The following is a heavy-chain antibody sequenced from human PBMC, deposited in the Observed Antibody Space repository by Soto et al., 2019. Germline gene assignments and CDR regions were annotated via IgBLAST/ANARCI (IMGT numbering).Heavy chain of an antibody. Sequence: SETLSLTCTVSGGSISSAGNYWNWNRQHPGKGLEWIGYIYNSGNTYYNPSLKSRDTILIDRSENQFSLKLTSVTAADTAVYYCAKGACSSTACYEFDSWGQGTLVS. CDR1: GGSISSAGNY. V-gene: IGHV4-31*03. D-gene: IGHD2-2*01. J-gene: IGHJ5*01. CDR2: IYNSGNT. CDR3: AKGACSSTACYEFDS.